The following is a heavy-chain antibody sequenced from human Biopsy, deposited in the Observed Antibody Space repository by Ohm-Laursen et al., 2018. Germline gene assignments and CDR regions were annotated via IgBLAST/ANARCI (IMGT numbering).Heavy chain of an antibody. J-gene: IGHJ6*02. CDR3: SRHLSFLDHYYGMDL. D-gene: IGHD2/OR15-2a*01. CDR1: GRGTFRDYG. Sequence: RSLRLSCTASGRGTFRDYGLSWVRQAPGKGLEWVGVIRSSVYGATREYAASVRDRFDISRDDSKGIAYLQMNSLKPEDTAVYFCSRHLSFLDHYYGMDLWGQGTTVIVSS. CDR2: IRSSVYGATR. V-gene: IGHV3-49*04.